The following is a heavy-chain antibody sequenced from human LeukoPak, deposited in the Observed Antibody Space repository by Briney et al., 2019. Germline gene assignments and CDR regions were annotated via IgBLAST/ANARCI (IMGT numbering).Heavy chain of an antibody. CDR1: GGSISSYY. CDR3: ARCNYYDSSGYYRAEYFQH. D-gene: IGHD3-22*01. V-gene: IGHV4-4*07. CDR2: IYTSGST. J-gene: IGHJ1*01. Sequence: PSETLSLTCTVSGGSISSYYWSWIRQPAGKGLEWIGRIYTSGSTNYNPSLKSRVTMSVDTSKNQFSLKLSSATAADTAVYYCARCNYYDSSGYYRAEYFQHWGQGTLVTVSS.